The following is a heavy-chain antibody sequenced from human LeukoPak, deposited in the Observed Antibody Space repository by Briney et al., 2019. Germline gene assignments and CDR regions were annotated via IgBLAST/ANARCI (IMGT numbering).Heavy chain of an antibody. V-gene: IGHV4-34*01. CDR1: GGSFSGYY. CDR3: ARDKYYYDSSGSTDWYFDL. J-gene: IGHJ2*01. Sequence: SETLSLTCAVYGGSFSGYYWSWIRQPPGKGLEWIGEINHSGSTNYNPSLKSRVTISVDTSKNQFSLKLSSVTAADTAVYYCARDKYYYDSSGSTDWYFDLWGRGTLVTVSS. CDR2: INHSGST. D-gene: IGHD3-22*01.